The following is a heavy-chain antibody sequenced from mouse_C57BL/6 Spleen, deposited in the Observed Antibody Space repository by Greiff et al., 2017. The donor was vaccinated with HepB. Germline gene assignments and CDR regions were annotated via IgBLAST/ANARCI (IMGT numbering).Heavy chain of an antibody. J-gene: IGHJ2*01. CDR1: GYTFTDYY. CDR3: ARGDHGLDY. CDR2: INPYNGGT. V-gene: IGHV1-19*01. Sequence: EVQLQQSGPVLVKPGASVKMSCKASGYTFTDYYMNWVKQSHGKSLEWIGVINPYNGGTSYNQKFKGKATLTVDKSSSTAYMELNSLTSEDSAVYYCARGDHGLDYWGQGTTLTVSS. D-gene: IGHD1-1*01.